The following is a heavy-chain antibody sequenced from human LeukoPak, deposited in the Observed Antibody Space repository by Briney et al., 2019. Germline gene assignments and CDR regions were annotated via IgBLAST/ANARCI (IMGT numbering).Heavy chain of an antibody. CDR1: GGSISSYY. CDR3: ARDPGSGYEEHFDY. J-gene: IGHJ4*02. CDR2: IYYSGST. Sequence: SETLSLTCTVSGGSISSYYWSWIRQPPGKGLEWIGYIYYSGSTNYNPSLKSRVTISVETSKNEFSLKLRSVTAADTAVYYCARDPGSGYEEHFDYWGQGTLVTVSS. D-gene: IGHD5-12*01. V-gene: IGHV4-59*01.